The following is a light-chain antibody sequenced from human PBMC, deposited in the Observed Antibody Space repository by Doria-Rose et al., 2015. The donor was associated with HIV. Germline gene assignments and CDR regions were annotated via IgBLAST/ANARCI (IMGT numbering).Light chain of an antibody. V-gene: IGKV3-15*01. CDR3: HQYNNWPT. CDR1: QSVSTD. Sequence: TQSPETLSVSPGEGATLSCRASQSVSTDLAWYQHKPGQAPRLLIWGASTRATGIPARFSGSGFGTEFTLTISSLQSEDFAIYFCHQYNNWPTFGQGTRLDIK. CDR2: GAS. J-gene: IGKJ5*01.